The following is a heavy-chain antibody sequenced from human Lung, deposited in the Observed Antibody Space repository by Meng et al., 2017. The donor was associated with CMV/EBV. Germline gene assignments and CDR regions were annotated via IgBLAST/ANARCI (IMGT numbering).Heavy chain of an antibody. CDR2: ISAYDGDR. V-gene: IGHV1-18*01. CDR1: GYTFTNYG. D-gene: IGHD2-2*01. CDR3: ARDLEYCGSSSCYEDCFDP. Sequence: ASVKVSXKASGYTFTNYGVSWVRQAPGQGLEWMGWISAYDGDRNYARKFQGRVTMTTDTSTSTAYMELRSLRSDDTAVYYCARDLEYCGSSSCYEDCFDPWGQGTLVXVSS. J-gene: IGHJ5*02.